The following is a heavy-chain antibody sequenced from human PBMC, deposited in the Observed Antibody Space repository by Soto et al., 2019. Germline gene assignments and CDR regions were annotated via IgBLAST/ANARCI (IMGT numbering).Heavy chain of an antibody. V-gene: IGHV4-59*01. D-gene: IGHD3-3*01. CDR1: GGSISSYY. CDR2: IYYSGST. Sequence: SETLSLTCTVSGGSISSYYWSWIRQPPGKGPEWIGYIYYSGSTNYNPSLKSRVTISVDTSKNQFSLKLSSVTAADTAVYYCAIPKDFWSGPPDAFDIWGQGTMVTVSS. CDR3: AIPKDFWSGPPDAFDI. J-gene: IGHJ3*02.